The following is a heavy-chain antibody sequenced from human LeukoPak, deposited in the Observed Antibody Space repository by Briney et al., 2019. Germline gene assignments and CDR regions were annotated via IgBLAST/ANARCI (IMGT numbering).Heavy chain of an antibody. V-gene: IGHV3-30*18. CDR3: AKELDSSGYYYYYYGMDV. CDR1: GFTFSSYG. Sequence: GRSLRLSCAASGFTFSSYGMHWVRQAPGKGLEWVAVISYDGSNKYYADSVKCRFTISRDNSKNTLYLQMNSLRGEDTAVYYCAKELDSSGYYYYYYGMDVWGQGTTVTVSS. D-gene: IGHD3-22*01. J-gene: IGHJ6*02. CDR2: ISYDGSNK.